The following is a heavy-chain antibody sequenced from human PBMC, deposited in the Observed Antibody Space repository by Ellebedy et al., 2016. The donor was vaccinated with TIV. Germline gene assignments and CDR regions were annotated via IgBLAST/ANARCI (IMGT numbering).Heavy chain of an antibody. CDR1: GGSFSGHY. Sequence: SETLSLTCAVYGGSFSGHYWTWIRQPPGKGLEWIGEINHSGSTNYNPSLKSRVIISIDTSKNQFSLKLSSVTAADTAVYYCARCYYDSSGYYYGGMDVWGQGTTVIVSS. D-gene: IGHD3-22*01. CDR3: ARCYYDSSGYYYGGMDV. J-gene: IGHJ6*02. V-gene: IGHV4-34*01. CDR2: INHSGST.